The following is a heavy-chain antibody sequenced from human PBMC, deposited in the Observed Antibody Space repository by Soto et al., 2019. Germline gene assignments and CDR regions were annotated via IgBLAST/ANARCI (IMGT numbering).Heavy chain of an antibody. CDR3: ARGPDIVVVPAARLGWFDP. J-gene: IGHJ5*02. V-gene: IGHV4-34*01. CDR1: GGSFSGYY. D-gene: IGHD2-2*01. Sequence: QVQLQQWGAGLLKPSETLSLTCAVYGGSFSGYYWSWIRQPPGKGLGWIGEINHSGSTNYNPSLKSRVTISVDTSKNQFSLKLSSVTAADTAVYYCARGPDIVVVPAARLGWFDPWGQGTLVTVSS. CDR2: INHSGST.